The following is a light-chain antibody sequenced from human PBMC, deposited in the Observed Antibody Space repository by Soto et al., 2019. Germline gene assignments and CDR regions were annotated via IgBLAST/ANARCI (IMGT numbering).Light chain of an antibody. CDR2: DTN. Sequence: QAVVTQEPSLTVSPGGTVTLTCGSSTGAVTSGHYPYWFQQKPGQAPRTLIYDTNNKHSWTPARFSGSLLGGKAALTISGAQPEDEAEYYCLLSYSGARVFGGGTKLTVL. V-gene: IGLV7-46*01. CDR1: TGAVTSGHY. J-gene: IGLJ3*02. CDR3: LLSYSGARV.